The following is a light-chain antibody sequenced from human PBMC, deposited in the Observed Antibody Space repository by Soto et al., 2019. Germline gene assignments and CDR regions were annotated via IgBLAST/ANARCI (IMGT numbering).Light chain of an antibody. J-gene: IGKJ1*01. CDR1: QSISGY. V-gene: IGKV1-39*01. CDR3: LQSYSTPWT. Sequence: DIQMTQSPSSLSGSAGDRVTITCRASQSISGYLNWYQQKPGKAPKVLMYGTSILQTGVSSRFSGSGSGTDFTLTINSLQPEDFATYYCLQSYSTPWTFGQGTKVEIK. CDR2: GTS.